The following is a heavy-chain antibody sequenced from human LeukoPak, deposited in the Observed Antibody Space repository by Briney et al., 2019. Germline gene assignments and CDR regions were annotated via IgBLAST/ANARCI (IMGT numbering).Heavy chain of an antibody. V-gene: IGHV1-8*03. CDR2: MNPNSGNT. Sequence: GASVKVSCKASGGTFSSYAISWVRQATGQGLEWMGWMNPNSGNTGYAQKFQGRVTITRNTSISTAYMELSSLRSEDTAVYYCARDGVRNYYDSSGYYSWFDPWGQGTLVTVSS. J-gene: IGHJ5*02. D-gene: IGHD3-22*01. CDR1: GGTFSSYA. CDR3: ARDGVRNYYDSSGYYSWFDP.